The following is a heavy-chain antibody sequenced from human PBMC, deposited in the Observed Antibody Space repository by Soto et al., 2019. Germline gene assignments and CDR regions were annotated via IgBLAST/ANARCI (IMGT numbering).Heavy chain of an antibody. CDR2: MNPNSGNT. D-gene: IGHD6-6*01. CDR3: ARGRGAARRLGIDWFDP. V-gene: IGHV1-8*01. CDR1: GYTFTSYD. J-gene: IGHJ5*02. Sequence: ASVKVSCKASGYTFTSYDINWVRQATGQGLEWMGWMNPNSGNTGYAQKFQGRVTMTRNTSISTAYMELSSLRSEDTAVYYCARGRGAARRLGIDWFDPWGQRTLVTVSS.